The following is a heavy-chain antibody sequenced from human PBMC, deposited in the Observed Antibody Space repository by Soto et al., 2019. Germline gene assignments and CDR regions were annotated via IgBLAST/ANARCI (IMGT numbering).Heavy chain of an antibody. CDR3: ARGVTMVRGVIIPWFDP. CDR2: IYYSGST. CDR1: GGSISSGDYY. Sequence: SETLSLTCTVSGGSISSGDYYWSWIRQPPGKGLEWIGCIYYSGSTHYNPSLKSRVTISVDTSKRHFSLKLSPVTAADTAVYYCARGVTMVRGVIIPWFDPWGQGTLVT. D-gene: IGHD3-10*01. V-gene: IGHV4-30-4*01. J-gene: IGHJ5*02.